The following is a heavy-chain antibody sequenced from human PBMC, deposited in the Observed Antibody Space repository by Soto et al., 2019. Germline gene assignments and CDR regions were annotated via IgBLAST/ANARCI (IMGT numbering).Heavy chain of an antibody. J-gene: IGHJ6*02. V-gene: IGHV3-15*07. CDR3: TTDPLDYYYYGMDV. CDR1: GFAFSNAW. CDR2: IKSKTDGGTT. Sequence: EVQLVESGGGLVKPGGSLRLSCAASGFAFSNAWMNWVHQAPGKGLEWVGRIKSKTDGGTTDYAAPVKGRFTISRDDSKNTLYLQMNSLKTEDTAVYYCTTDPLDYYYYGMDVWGQGTTVTVSS.